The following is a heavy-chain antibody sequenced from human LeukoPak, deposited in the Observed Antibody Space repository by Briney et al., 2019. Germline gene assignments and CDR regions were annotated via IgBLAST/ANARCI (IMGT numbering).Heavy chain of an antibody. Sequence: GGSLRLSCTAPGFTFRSYWMSWVRQAPGKGLEWVANINQHGSEKYYVDSVKGRLTISRDNAKNSLFLQLNSLRAEDTAVYYCARNVDAFDIWGQGTMATVSS. CDR3: ARNVDAFDI. V-gene: IGHV3-7*01. CDR2: INQHGSEK. CDR1: GFTFRSYW. J-gene: IGHJ3*02.